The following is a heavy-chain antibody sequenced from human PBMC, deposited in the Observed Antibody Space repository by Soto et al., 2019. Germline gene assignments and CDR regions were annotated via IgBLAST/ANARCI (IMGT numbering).Heavy chain of an antibody. CDR3: ARVLRLGNSIAVAGYYFDY. V-gene: IGHV4-34*01. CDR1: GGSFRGYY. J-gene: IGHJ4*02. D-gene: IGHD6-19*01. Sequence: QVQLQQWGAGLLTPSETLSLTCAVYGGSFRGYYWSWIRQPPGKGLEWIGEINHSGNTNYNPSLKSRVTISVDTSNNQFSLKLSSVSAADTAVYYCARVLRLGNSIAVAGYYFDYWGQGTLVPVSS. CDR2: INHSGNT.